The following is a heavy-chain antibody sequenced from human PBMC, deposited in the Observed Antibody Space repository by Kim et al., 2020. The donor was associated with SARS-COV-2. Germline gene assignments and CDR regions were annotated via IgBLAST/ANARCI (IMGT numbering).Heavy chain of an antibody. V-gene: IGHV3-30*02. CDR3: AKALQEGERHLFFDS. J-gene: IGHJ4*02. D-gene: IGHD3-16*01. Sequence: DSVRGRLTVSRDNSRDTLYLQMNSLRAADTAVYYCAKALQEGERHLFFDSWGQGSVVTVSS.